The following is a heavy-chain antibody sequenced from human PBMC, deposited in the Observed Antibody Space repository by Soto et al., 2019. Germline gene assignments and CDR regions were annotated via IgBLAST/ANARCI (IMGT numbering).Heavy chain of an antibody. D-gene: IGHD3-10*01. CDR1: GFTFSSYA. V-gene: IGHV3-23*01. CDR2: ISGSGGST. CDR3: AKASLYGSGSYYIH. Sequence: GGSLRLSCAASGFTFSSYAMSWVRQAPGKGLEWVSAISGSGGSTYYADSVKGRFTISRDNSKNTLYLQMNSLRAEDTAVYYCAKASLYGSGSYYIHWGQGTLVTVSS. J-gene: IGHJ4*02.